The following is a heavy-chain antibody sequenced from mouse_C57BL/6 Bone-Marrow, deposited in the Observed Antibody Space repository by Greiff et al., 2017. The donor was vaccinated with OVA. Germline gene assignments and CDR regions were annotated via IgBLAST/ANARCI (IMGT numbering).Heavy chain of an antibody. D-gene: IGHD2-5*01. Sequence: QVHVKQSGAELARPGASVKLSCKASGYTFTSYGISWVKQRTGQGLEWIGEIYPRSGNTYYNEKFKGKATLTADKSSSTAYMELRSLTSEDSAVYFCALYSNYKDYWGQGTTLTVSS. J-gene: IGHJ2*01. CDR3: ALYSNYKDY. CDR1: GYTFTSYG. CDR2: IYPRSGNT. V-gene: IGHV1-81*01.